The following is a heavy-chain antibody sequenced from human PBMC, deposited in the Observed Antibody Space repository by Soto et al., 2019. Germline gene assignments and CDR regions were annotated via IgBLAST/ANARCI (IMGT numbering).Heavy chain of an antibody. CDR3: ARYTGDLY. D-gene: IGHD3-10*01. Sequence: SETLSLTCTVSVGSISSSTYYWGWIRQPPGKGLEWIGSVYYSGATYYNPSLKSRVSISVDTSKNQFSLKLTSVTAADTAVYYCARYTGDLYWGQGTLVTVSS. CDR1: VGSISSSTYY. J-gene: IGHJ4*02. CDR2: VYYSGAT. V-gene: IGHV4-39*01.